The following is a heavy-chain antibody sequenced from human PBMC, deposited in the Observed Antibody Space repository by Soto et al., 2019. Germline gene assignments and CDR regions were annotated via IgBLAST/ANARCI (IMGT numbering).Heavy chain of an antibody. CDR3: ARGVALKVVVERDAPDKNCLDP. J-gene: IGHJ5*02. D-gene: IGHD3-22*01. Sequence: ETLTLTCDAYGGTLGGYYWRWIRHPPGRGLEWIGEINHSGSTNYNPSLKSRVTVSVDTSKNQFSLTLNSVTAADTAVYYCARGVALKVVVERDAPDKNCLDPFGQGTLVTVSS. CDR2: INHSGST. V-gene: IGHV4-34*01. CDR1: GGTLGGYY.